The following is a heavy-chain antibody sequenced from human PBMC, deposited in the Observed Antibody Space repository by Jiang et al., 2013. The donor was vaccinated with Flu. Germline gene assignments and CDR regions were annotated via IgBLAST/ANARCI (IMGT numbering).Heavy chain of an antibody. D-gene: IGHD2-15*01. J-gene: IGHJ4*02. CDR1: GFTFSSYW. Sequence: RLSCAASGFTFSSYWMSWVRQAPGKGLEWVANIKQDGSEKYYVDSVRGRFTISRDNAKNSLYLQMNSLRAEDTAVYYCARDDCSGGSCYLFDYWGQGTLVTVSS. V-gene: IGHV3-7*01. CDR3: ARDDCSGGSCYLFDY. CDR2: IKQDGSEK.